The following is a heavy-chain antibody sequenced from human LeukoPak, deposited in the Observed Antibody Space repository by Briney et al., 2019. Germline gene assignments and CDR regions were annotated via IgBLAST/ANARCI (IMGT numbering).Heavy chain of an antibody. CDR1: GGSISSYY. J-gene: IGHJ6*03. CDR2: IYTSGRT. V-gene: IGHV4-4*09. Sequence: SETLSLTCTVSGGSISSYYWSWIRQPPGKGLEWIGYIYTSGRTNYNPSLKSRVTISVDTSKHQFSLKLSSVTAADTAVYYCARRHYYYYYMDVWGKGTTVTVSS. CDR3: ARRHYYYYYMDV.